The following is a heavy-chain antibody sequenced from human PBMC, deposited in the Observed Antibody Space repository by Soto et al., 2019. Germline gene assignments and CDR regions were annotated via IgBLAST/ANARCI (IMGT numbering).Heavy chain of an antibody. CDR3: ARMGGYYDILTGYYDY. V-gene: IGHV3-48*03. Sequence: GGSLRLSCAASGFTFSSYGMNWVRQAPGKGLEWVSYISSSGSTIYYADSVKGRFTISRDNAKNSLYLQMNSLRAEDTAVYYCARMGGYYDILTGYYDYWGQGTLVTVTS. CDR1: GFTFSSYG. D-gene: IGHD3-9*01. J-gene: IGHJ4*02. CDR2: ISSSGSTI.